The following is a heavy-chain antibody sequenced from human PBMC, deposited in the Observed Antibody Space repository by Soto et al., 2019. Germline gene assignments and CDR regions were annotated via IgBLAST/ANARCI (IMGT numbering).Heavy chain of an antibody. D-gene: IGHD6-13*01. CDR3: ARRSGYGVSQGANDASGI. CDR1: GGTFSRYT. Sequence: QVQLVHSGAEVKKPGSSVKVSCKASGGTFSRYTISWVRQATGQGLEWRGRIIPILGIANYAQKLQGSVTITADKSTSTASMEPGSLRSEDTAVYYWARRSGYGVSQGANDASGIWGQGTMVTVSS. V-gene: IGHV1-69*02. J-gene: IGHJ3*02. CDR2: IIPILGIA.